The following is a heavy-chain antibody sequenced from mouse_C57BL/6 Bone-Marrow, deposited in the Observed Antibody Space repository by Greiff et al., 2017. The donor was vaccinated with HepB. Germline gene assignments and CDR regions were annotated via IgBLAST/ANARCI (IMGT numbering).Heavy chain of an antibody. CDR3: ARGRAYYYGSSYAMDY. Sequence: VQLQQPGAELVRPGSSVKLSCKASGYTFTSYWMDWVKQRPGQGLEWIGNIYPSDSETHYNQKFKDKATLTVDKSSSTAYMQLSSLTSEDSAVYYCARGRAYYYGSSYAMDYWGQGTSVTVSS. V-gene: IGHV1-61*01. J-gene: IGHJ4*01. CDR1: GYTFTSYW. CDR2: IYPSDSET. D-gene: IGHD1-1*01.